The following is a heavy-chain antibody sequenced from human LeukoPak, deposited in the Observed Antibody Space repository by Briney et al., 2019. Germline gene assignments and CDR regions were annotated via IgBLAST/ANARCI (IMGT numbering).Heavy chain of an antibody. CDR1: GYSISSGHY. V-gene: IGHV4-38-2*02. CDR2: IYHSGST. D-gene: IGHD3-10*01. J-gene: IGHJ3*02. CDR3: ARHKILRITMVRGASGAFDI. Sequence: SETLSLTCTVSGYSISSGHYWGWIRQPPGKGLEWIGSIYHSGSTYYNPSLKSRVTISVDTSKKHFSLKPSSVTAADTAVYYCARHKILRITMVRGASGAFDIWGQGTMVTVSS.